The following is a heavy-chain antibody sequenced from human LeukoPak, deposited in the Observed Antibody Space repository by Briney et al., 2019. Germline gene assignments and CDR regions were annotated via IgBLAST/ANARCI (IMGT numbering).Heavy chain of an antibody. D-gene: IGHD3-10*01. V-gene: IGHV1-69*13. J-gene: IGHJ4*02. CDR3: ARGSPDVLLWFGELPSRYYFDY. CDR2: IIPIFGTA. CDR1: GGTFSSYA. Sequence: SVKVSCKASGGTFSSYAISWVRRAPGQGLEWMGGIIPIFGTANYAQKFQGRVTITADESTSTAYMELSSLRSEDTAVYYCARGSPDVLLWFGELPSRYYFDYWGQGTLVTVSS.